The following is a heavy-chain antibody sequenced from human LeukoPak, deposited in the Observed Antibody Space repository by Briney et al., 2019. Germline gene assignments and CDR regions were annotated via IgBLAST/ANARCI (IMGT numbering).Heavy chain of an antibody. CDR2: INHSGST. CDR1: GGSISSYY. Sequence: SETLSLTCTVSGGSISSYYWSWIRQPPGKGLEWIGDINHSGSTNNNPSLKSRVTISLDTSKNQFSLKLSSVTAADTAVYYCARGLRGGWYGRLALWGQGTLVTVSS. CDR3: ARGLRGGWYGRLAL. D-gene: IGHD6-19*01. J-gene: IGHJ5*02. V-gene: IGHV4-34*01.